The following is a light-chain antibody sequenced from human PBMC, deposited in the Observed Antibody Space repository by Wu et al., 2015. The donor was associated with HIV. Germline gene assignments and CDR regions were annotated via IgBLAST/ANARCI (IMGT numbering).Light chain of an antibody. V-gene: IGKV3-15*01. CDR2: GAS. J-gene: IGKJ1*01. CDR1: ESVSSS. Sequence: DIVMTQSPDTLSVSPGETVTLSCRASESVSSSLAWYQHKIGQGPRLLIYGASTRATGIPTRFSGSGSGTEFTLSISSMQSEDFAVYSCQQYKRWRTFGQGTKVEIK. CDR3: QQYKRWRT.